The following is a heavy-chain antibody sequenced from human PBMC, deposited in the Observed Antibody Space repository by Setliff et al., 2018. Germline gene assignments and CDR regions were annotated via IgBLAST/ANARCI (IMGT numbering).Heavy chain of an antibody. Sequence: SETLSLTCTVSRGPINSHYWSWIRQHPGKGLEWIGYIYYSGSTYYNPSLKSRVTISLDTSKNQFSLELSSVTAADTAVYYCARSRTIAVKGGVFAVWGRGTLVTVSS. J-gene: IGHJ2*01. D-gene: IGHD6-19*01. CDR3: ARSRTIAVKGGVFAV. V-gene: IGHV4-59*06. CDR1: RGPINSHY. CDR2: IYYSGST.